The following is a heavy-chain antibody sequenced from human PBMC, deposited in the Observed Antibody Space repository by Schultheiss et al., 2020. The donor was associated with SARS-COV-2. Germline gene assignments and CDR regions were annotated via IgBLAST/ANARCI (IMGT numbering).Heavy chain of an antibody. D-gene: IGHD6-19*01. J-gene: IGHJ4*02. V-gene: IGHV1-46*01. CDR2: ISPSGGST. CDR1: GYTFTRYY. CDR3: ARDDGWYAFDY. Sequence: ASVKVSCKASGYTFTRYYIHWVRQAPGQGLEWMGIISPSGGSTNYAQKFQGRVTMTRDTSTNTVYMELSSLRSEDTAVYYCARDDGWYAFDYWGQGTLVTVSS.